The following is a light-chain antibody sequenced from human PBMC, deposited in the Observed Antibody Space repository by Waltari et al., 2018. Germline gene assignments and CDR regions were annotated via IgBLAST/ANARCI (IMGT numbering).Light chain of an antibody. CDR1: SSDVGAYDF. J-gene: IGLJ2*01. Sequence: QSALTQPASVSGSPGQSITISCTGTSSDVGAYDFVSWYQRYPGKGPKPLISQVNKRPSGVAPRFPGSKSGNPASLTISGLQAEDEADYFCCSYARYSTPSWIFGGGTKLTVL. CDR2: QVN. V-gene: IGLV2-23*02. CDR3: CSYARYSTPSWI.